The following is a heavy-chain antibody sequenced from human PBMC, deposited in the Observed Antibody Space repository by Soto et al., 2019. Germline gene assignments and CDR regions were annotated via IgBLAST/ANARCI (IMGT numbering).Heavy chain of an antibody. D-gene: IGHD3-10*01. Sequence: GSGPTLVNPTQTLTLTCTFSGFSLSTSGMCVSWIHQPPGKALEWLALIDWDDDKYYSTSLKTRLTISKDTSKNQVVLTMTNMDPVDTATYYCARIVVDYYGSGSYYKGGSFDYWGQGTLVTVSS. CDR3: ARIVVDYYGSGSYYKGGSFDY. CDR2: IDWDDDK. V-gene: IGHV2-70*01. CDR1: GFSLSTSGMC. J-gene: IGHJ4*02.